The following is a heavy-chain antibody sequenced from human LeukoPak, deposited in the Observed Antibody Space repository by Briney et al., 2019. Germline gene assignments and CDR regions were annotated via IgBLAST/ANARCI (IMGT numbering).Heavy chain of an antibody. D-gene: IGHD6-6*01. CDR1: GFTFSSYW. J-gene: IGHJ6*02. Sequence: GGSLRLSCAASGFTFSSYWMSWVCQAPGKGLEWVANIKQDGSEKYYVDSVKGRFTISRDNAKNSLYLQMNSLRAEDTAVYYCARPQSIAARPYYYYYGMDVWGQGTTVTVSS. V-gene: IGHV3-7*01. CDR2: IKQDGSEK. CDR3: ARPQSIAARPYYYYYGMDV.